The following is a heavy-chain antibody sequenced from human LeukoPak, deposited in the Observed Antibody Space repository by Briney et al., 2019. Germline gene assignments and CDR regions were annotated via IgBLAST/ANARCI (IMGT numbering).Heavy chain of an antibody. V-gene: IGHV1-8*01. Sequence: ASVKVSCKASGYTFTSYDINWVRQATGQGLEWMGWMNPNSGNTGYAQKFQGRVTMTRNTSISTAYMELSSLRSEDTAVSYCASGRGLRRHYGMDVWGQGTTVTVSS. CDR1: GYTFTSYD. D-gene: IGHD3-10*01. CDR2: MNPNSGNT. J-gene: IGHJ6*02. CDR3: ASGRGLRRHYGMDV.